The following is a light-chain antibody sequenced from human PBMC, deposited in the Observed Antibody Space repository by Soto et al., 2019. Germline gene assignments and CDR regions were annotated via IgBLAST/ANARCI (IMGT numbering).Light chain of an antibody. V-gene: IGKV3-11*01. J-gene: IGKJ4*01. Sequence: EIVLTQSPATLSLSPVEIATLSCSAIQSVSSSYLAWYQQKPGQAPRLLIYDASNRATGIPARFSGSGSGTDFTLTISSLEPEDFAVYYCQQRSNWPPLSFGGGTKVDIK. CDR3: QQRSNWPPLS. CDR1: QSVSSSY. CDR2: DAS.